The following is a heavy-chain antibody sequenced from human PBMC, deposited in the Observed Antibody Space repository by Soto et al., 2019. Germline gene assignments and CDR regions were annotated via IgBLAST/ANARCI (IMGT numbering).Heavy chain of an antibody. CDR3: AKDGEAGSSGWCGGHWGV. Sequence: EVQLLESGGGLVQPGGSLRLSCAASGFTFSSYAMSWIRQARGKGLEWVSAISGSGGSTYYADSVKGRFTISRDNSKNTLYLQMNSLRAEDTAVYYCAKDGEAGSSGWCGGHWGVWGQGTMVTVSS. CDR2: ISGSGGST. J-gene: IGHJ3*01. CDR1: GFTFSSYA. V-gene: IGHV3-23*01. D-gene: IGHD6-19*01.